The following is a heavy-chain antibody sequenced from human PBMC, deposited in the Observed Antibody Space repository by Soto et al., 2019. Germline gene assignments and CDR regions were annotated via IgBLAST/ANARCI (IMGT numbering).Heavy chain of an antibody. V-gene: IGHV1-3*01. J-gene: IGHJ6*02. Sequence: QVQLVQSRAEVKKPGASVKVSCKASGYTFTSHVMHWVRQVPGQRLEWMGWINAGNGNTKYSQNFQGRVTITRDTSASTAYMELSSLRSEDTAVYYCARKALGYYYYGMDVWGQGTTVTVSS. CDR3: ARKALGYYYYGMDV. CDR2: INAGNGNT. D-gene: IGHD7-27*01. CDR1: GYTFTSHV.